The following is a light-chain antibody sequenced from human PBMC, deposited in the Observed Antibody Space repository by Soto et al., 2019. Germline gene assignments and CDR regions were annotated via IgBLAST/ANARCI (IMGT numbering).Light chain of an antibody. V-gene: IGKV3-20*01. Sequence: EIGLTQSPGTLSLSPGERNTRSCMASQSVSSNFLDWYQQKPGQAPRLLIYGASSSATGIPDRFSGSGSGTEFTLTISRLEPEDFAVYYCQQYETSPRTFGQGTKVEI. J-gene: IGKJ1*01. CDR1: QSVSSNF. CDR3: QQYETSPRT. CDR2: GAS.